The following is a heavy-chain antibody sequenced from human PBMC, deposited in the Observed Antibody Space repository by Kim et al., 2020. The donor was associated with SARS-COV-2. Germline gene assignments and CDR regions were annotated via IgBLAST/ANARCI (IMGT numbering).Heavy chain of an antibody. Sequence: YAQKCQGRVTMTEDTSTDTAYMELSSLRSEDTAVYYCATAPGMVRGNWFDPWGQGTLVTVSS. D-gene: IGHD3-10*01. V-gene: IGHV1-24*01. CDR3: ATAPGMVRGNWFDP. J-gene: IGHJ5*02.